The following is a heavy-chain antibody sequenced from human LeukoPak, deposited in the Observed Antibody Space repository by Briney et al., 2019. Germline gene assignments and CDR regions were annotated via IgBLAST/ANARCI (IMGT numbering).Heavy chain of an antibody. Sequence: GESLKISCKGSGYSFTSYWIGWVRQMPGKGLEWMGIIYPGDSDTRYSPSFQGQVTISADKSISTAYLQWSSLKASDTAMYYCARGGSSGWYAPYYFDYWGQGTLVTVSS. CDR3: ARGGSSGWYAPYYFDY. D-gene: IGHD6-19*01. CDR2: IYPGDSDT. CDR1: GYSFTSYW. V-gene: IGHV5-51*01. J-gene: IGHJ4*02.